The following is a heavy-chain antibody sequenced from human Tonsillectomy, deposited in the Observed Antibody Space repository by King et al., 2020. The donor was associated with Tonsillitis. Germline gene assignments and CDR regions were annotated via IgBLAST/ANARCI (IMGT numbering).Heavy chain of an antibody. D-gene: IGHD6-13*01. V-gene: IGHV4-59*08. J-gene: IGHJ4*02. Sequence: QLQESGPGLAKPSETLSLTCTVSGGSIRSHYWSWIRQPPGKGLEWIGYIYSSGSTNYNPSLKSRVTISVDTSKNQFSLKLSSVTAADTAVYYCARLLPEYSRTAGCFDYWGQGTVVTVSS. CDR3: ARLLPEYSRTAGCFDY. CDR2: IYSSGST. CDR1: GGSIRSHY.